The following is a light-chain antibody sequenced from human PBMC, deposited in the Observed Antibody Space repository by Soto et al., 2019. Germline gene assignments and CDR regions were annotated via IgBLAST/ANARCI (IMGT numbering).Light chain of an antibody. CDR3: QQFDSSRYT. J-gene: IGKJ2*01. Sequence: EIVLTQSPGTLSLSPGERATLSCRASQSVSSSYLAWYQQKPGQAPRLLIYGASSRATGIPDRFGGSGSGTDFTLTISRLEPEDFAVYYCQQFDSSRYTFGQGTKLEIK. V-gene: IGKV3-20*01. CDR1: QSVSSSY. CDR2: GAS.